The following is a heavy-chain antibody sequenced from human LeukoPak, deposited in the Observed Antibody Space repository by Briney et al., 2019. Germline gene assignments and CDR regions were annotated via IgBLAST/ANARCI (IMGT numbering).Heavy chain of an antibody. CDR1: GGSFSGYY. Sequence: SETLSLTCAVYGGSFSGYYWSWVRQPPGKGLEWIGEINHSGGTNYNPSLKSRVTISVDTSKNQFSLNLSPVTAADTAVYYCARSSITARSFFSYWGQGTLVTVSS. D-gene: IGHD6-6*01. V-gene: IGHV4-34*01. J-gene: IGHJ4*02. CDR2: INHSGGT. CDR3: ARSSITARSFFSY.